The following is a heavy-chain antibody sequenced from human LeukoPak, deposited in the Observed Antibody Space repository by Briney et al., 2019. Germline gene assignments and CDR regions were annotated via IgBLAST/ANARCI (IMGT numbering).Heavy chain of an antibody. D-gene: IGHD5-24*01. CDR2: INQDGSET. V-gene: IGHV3-7*01. CDR3: ARDGEMPTIYFDY. Sequence: HPGGSLRLSCAVSGFTFSSHWMSWVRQAPGKGLEWVANINQDGSETYYVDSVKGRFTISRDNAKNSLFLQMNNLRAEDTAVYYYARDGEMPTIYFDYWGQGTLVTVSS. J-gene: IGHJ4*02. CDR1: GFTFSSHW.